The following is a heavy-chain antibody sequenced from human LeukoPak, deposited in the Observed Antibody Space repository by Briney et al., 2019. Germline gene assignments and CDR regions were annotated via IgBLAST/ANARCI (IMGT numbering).Heavy chain of an antibody. CDR1: GFTFDDYA. J-gene: IGHJ4*02. CDR3: AKDMGSGWYKDFDY. V-gene: IGHV3-9*01. Sequence: GGSLRLSCAASGFTFDDYAMHWVRQALGKGLEWVSGISWNSGSIGYADSVKGRFTISRDNAKNSLYLQMNSLRAEDTALYYCAKDMGSGWYKDFDYWGQGTLVTVSS. D-gene: IGHD6-19*01. CDR2: ISWNSGSI.